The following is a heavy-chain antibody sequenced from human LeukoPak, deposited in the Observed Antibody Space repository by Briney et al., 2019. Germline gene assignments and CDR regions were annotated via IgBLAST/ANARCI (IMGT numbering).Heavy chain of an antibody. D-gene: IGHD3-22*01. CDR1: GGTFSSYA. CDR2: IIPIFGTA. J-gene: IGHJ5*02. V-gene: IGHV1-69*06. CDR3: ARGGDSSGYYYIWFDP. Sequence: ASVKVSCKASGGTFSSYAISWVRQAPGQGLEWMGGIIPIFGTANYAQKFQGRVTITADKSTSTAYMELSSLRSEDTAVYYCARGGDSSGYYYIWFDPWGQGTLVTVSS.